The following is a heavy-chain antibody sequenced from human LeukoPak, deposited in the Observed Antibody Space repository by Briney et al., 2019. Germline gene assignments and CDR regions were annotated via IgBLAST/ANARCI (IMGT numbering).Heavy chain of an antibody. CDR3: TRDIDDVLTGDDAFDV. CDR2: ITSSGSSM. J-gene: IGHJ3*01. D-gene: IGHD3-9*01. Sequence: GGSLRLSCAGSGFTFSGYSLNWVRQAPGKGLEWVSSITSSGSSMYYADSVKGRFTISRDNAEGSVYLQMNSLRVDDTGLYYCTRDIDDVLTGDDAFDVWGQGTVVTVSS. CDR1: GFTFSGYS. V-gene: IGHV3-21*03.